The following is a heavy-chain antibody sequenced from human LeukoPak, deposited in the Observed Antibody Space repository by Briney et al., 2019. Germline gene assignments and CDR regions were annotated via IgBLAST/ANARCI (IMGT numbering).Heavy chain of an antibody. Sequence: GGSLRLSCAASGFTVSSNYMSWVRQAPGKGLEWVSVIYSGGSTYYADSVKGRFTISRDNSKNTLYLQMNSLRAEDTAVYYCARTPVLQYYFDYWGQGTLVTVSS. J-gene: IGHJ4*02. CDR3: ARTPVLQYYFDY. CDR1: GFTVSSNY. CDR2: IYSGGST. D-gene: IGHD5-24*01. V-gene: IGHV3-53*01.